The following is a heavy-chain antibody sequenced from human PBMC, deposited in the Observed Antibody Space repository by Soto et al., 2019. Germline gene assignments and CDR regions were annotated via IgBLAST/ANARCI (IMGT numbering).Heavy chain of an antibody. CDR1: GYTFTSYD. Sequence: ASVKFSCKASGYTFTSYDINWVRQATGQGLEWMGWMNPNSGNTGYAQKLQGRVTMTRNTSISTAYMELSSLRSEDTAVYYCARDVMITFGGVIALNWFDPWGQGTLVTVS. CDR3: ARDVMITFGGVIALNWFDP. J-gene: IGHJ5*02. V-gene: IGHV1-8*01. CDR2: MNPNSGNT. D-gene: IGHD3-16*02.